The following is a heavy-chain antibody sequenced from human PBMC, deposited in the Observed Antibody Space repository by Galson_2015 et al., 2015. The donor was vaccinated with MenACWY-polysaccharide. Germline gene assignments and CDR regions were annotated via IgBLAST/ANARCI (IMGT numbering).Heavy chain of an antibody. CDR3: ARQPLTGGLSGDYGDYGWFDP. J-gene: IGHJ5*02. CDR1: GGTFSSYA. CDR2: IISILGIA. V-gene: IGHV1-69*04. Sequence: SVKVSCKASGGTFSSYAISWVRQAPGQGLEWMGRIISILGIANYAQKFQGRVTITADKSTSTAYMELSSLRSEDTAVYYCARQPLTGGLSGDYGDYGWFDPWGQGTLVTVSS. D-gene: IGHD4-17*01.